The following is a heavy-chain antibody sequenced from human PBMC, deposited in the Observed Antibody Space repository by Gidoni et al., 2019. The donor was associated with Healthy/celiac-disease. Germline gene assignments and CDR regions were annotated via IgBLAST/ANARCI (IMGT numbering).Heavy chain of an antibody. CDR2: IWYDGSNK. V-gene: IGHV3-33*01. D-gene: IGHD2-2*01. CDR3: ARGGRYCSSTSCYGRYYFDY. Sequence: QVQLVESGGGVVQPGRSLRLSCAASGFTFSSYVMHWVRQAPGKGMEWVAVIWYDGSNKYEADSVKGRFTISRDNSKNTLYLQMNSLRAEDTAVYYCARGGRYCSSTSCYGRYYFDYWGQGTLVTVSS. CDR1: GFTFSSYV. J-gene: IGHJ4*02.